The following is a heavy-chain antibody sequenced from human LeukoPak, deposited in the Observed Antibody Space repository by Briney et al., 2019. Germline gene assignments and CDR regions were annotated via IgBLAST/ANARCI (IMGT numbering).Heavy chain of an antibody. V-gene: IGHV4-39*07. CDR3: ARGLGADAFDI. J-gene: IGHJ3*02. D-gene: IGHD1-26*01. Sequence: KASETLSLTCTVSGGSISSGSYYWGWIRQPPGKGLEWIGSIYYSGSTYYNPSLKSRVTISVDTSKNQFSLKLSSVTAADTAVYYCARGLGADAFDIWGQGTMVTVSS. CDR1: GGSISSGSYY. CDR2: IYYSGST.